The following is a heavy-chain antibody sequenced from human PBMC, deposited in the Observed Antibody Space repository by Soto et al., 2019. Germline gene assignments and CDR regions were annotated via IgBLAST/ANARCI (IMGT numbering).Heavy chain of an antibody. CDR1: GFTFSSYA. CDR3: ARKTTYYYDSSGYYYEPIDAFDI. D-gene: IGHD3-22*01. CDR2: ISYDGSNK. V-gene: IGHV3-30-3*01. Sequence: ESGGGVVQPGRSLRLSCAASGFTFSSYAMHWVRQAPGKGLEWVAVISYDGSNKYYADSVKGRFTISRDNSKNTLYLQMNSLRAEDTAVYYCARKTTYYYDSSGYYYEPIDAFDIWGQGTMVTVSS. J-gene: IGHJ3*02.